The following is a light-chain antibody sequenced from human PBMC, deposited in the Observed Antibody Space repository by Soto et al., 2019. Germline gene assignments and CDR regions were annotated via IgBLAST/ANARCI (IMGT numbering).Light chain of an antibody. J-gene: IGLJ1*01. V-gene: IGLV2-14*01. CDR2: DVS. CDR1: SSDFGGYDY. CDR3: NSYTTSSSLYV. Sequence: QSVLTQPASVSGSPGQSITISCTGTSSDFGGYDYVSWYQQYPGKAPKLMIYDVSNRPSGVSDRFSGSKSANTASLTISGLQAEDEADYYCNSYTTSSSLYVFGTGTKVT.